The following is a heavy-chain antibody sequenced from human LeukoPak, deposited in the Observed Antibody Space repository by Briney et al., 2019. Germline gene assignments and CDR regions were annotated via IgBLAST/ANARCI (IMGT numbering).Heavy chain of an antibody. CDR1: GGTFSSYA. Sequence: VKVSFNASGGTFSSYAISWVRQAPGQGPEWMGGIIPIFGTANYAQKFQGRVTITADESTSTAYMELSSLRSEDTAVYYCARDSEWLLGSWDYWGQGTLVTVSS. CDR2: IIPIFGTA. CDR3: ARDSEWLLGSWDY. D-gene: IGHD3-3*01. V-gene: IGHV1-69*01. J-gene: IGHJ4*02.